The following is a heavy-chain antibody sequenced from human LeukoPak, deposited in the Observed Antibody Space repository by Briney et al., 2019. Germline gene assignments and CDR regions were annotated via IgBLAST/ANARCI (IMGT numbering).Heavy chain of an antibody. J-gene: IGHJ4*02. Sequence: PGRSLRLSCAASGFTFSSYGMHWVRQAPGKGLEWVAVISYDGSNKYYADSVKGRFTISRDNSKNTLYLQMNSLRAEDTAVYYCARDLGYIVGATPFDYWGQGTLVTVSS. CDR3: ARDLGYIVGATPFDY. D-gene: IGHD1-26*01. V-gene: IGHV3-30*03. CDR1: GFTFSSYG. CDR2: ISYDGSNK.